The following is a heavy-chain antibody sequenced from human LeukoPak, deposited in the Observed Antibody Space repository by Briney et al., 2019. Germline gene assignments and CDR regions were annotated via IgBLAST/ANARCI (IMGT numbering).Heavy chain of an antibody. Sequence: GGSLRLSCAASGFTFSTYGMQWVRQAPGKGLEWVAFTRYDGSNKFYGDSVKGRFTISRDNSKNTLFLQLNSLRPDDTAVYYCAKDLYSSGWYEPVDYWGQGTLVAVSS. J-gene: IGHJ4*02. V-gene: IGHV3-30*02. CDR1: GFTFSTYG. CDR2: TRYDGSNK. D-gene: IGHD6-19*01. CDR3: AKDLYSSGWYEPVDY.